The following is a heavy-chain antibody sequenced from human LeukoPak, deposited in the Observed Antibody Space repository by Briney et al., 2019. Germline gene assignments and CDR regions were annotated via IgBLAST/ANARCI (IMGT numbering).Heavy chain of an antibody. J-gene: IGHJ4*02. CDR3: AKGLERESRLDS. V-gene: IGHV3-23*01. CDR2: IRHSDGNR. Sequence: PGGSLRLSCAASGFTFGTYTMYWVRQAPGKGLEWVSGIRHSDGNRYYADSVTGRFTIYSDISRDTLYLQMNNRRGEDTALYYCAKGLERESRLDSWGQGTLVTVSS. D-gene: IGHD3/OR15-3a*01. CDR1: GFTFGTYT.